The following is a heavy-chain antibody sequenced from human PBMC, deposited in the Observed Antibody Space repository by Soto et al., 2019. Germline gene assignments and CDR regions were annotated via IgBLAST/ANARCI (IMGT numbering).Heavy chain of an antibody. Sequence: EVQLVESGGGLVQPGGSLRLSCAASGFTFSSYWMSWVRQAPGKGLEWVANIKQDGSEKHYVDSVKGRFTISRDNAKNSLYLQMNSLRAEDTAVCYCAVHVNRGEVDYWGQGTLVTVSS. CDR2: IKQDGSEK. V-gene: IGHV3-7*01. J-gene: IGHJ4*02. D-gene: IGHD3-16*01. CDR1: GFTFSSYW. CDR3: AVHVNRGEVDY.